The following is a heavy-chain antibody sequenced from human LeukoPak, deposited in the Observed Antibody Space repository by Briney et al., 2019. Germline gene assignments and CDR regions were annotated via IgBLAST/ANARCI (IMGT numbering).Heavy chain of an antibody. D-gene: IGHD4-11*01. CDR3: ARVDYSDYSKDFDY. Sequence: SETLSLTCAVYGGSFSDYWWGWIRQPPGKGLEWIGEINHSGRTNYNPSLMSRVTISVDTSKNQFSLKLSSVTAADTAVYYCARVDYSDYSKDFDYWGQGTLVTVSS. J-gene: IGHJ4*02. CDR2: INHSGRT. V-gene: IGHV4-34*01. CDR1: GGSFSDYW.